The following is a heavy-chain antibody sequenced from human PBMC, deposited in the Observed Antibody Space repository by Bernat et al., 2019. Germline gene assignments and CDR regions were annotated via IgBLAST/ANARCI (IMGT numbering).Heavy chain of an antibody. J-gene: IGHJ4*02. CDR2: IKQDGSEK. CDR3: ARDRIGLNTYYYDSSGYSFDY. D-gene: IGHD3-22*01. CDR1: GFTFSSYW. Sequence: EVQLVESGGGLVQPGGSLRLSCAASGFTFSSYWMSWVRQAPGKGREWVANIKQDGSEKYYVDSVKGRFTISRDNAKNSLYLQMNSLRAEDTAVYYCARDRIGLNTYYYDSSGYSFDYWGQGTLVTVSS. V-gene: IGHV3-7*01.